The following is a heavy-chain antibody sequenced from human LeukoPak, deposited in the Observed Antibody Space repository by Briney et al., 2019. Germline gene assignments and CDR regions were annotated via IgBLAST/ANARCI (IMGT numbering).Heavy chain of an antibody. D-gene: IGHD3-22*01. J-gene: IGHJ4*02. CDR1: RYTFTSYY. Sequence: ASVKVSCKASRYTFTSYYILWVRQAPGRGLEWMGINNPRTGSTSYSQKFQGRVTMTRDMSTSTVYMELSSLRSEDTALYYCARGVHVRVYDSNPHYGHYWGQGTLVTVSS. V-gene: IGHV1-46*01. CDR3: ARGVHVRVYDSNPHYGHY. CDR2: NNPRTGST.